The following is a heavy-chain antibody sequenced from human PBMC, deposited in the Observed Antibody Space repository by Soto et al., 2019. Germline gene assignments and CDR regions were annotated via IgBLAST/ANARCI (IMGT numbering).Heavy chain of an antibody. V-gene: IGHV5-51*01. CDR1: GYSFTSYW. D-gene: IGHD2-15*01. Sequence: GESLKISCQGSGYSFTSYWIGWVRQMPGKGLEWMGIIYPGDSDTRYSPSFQGQVTISADKYISTAYLQWSSLKASDTAMYYWASLPYPSRILYSYGMDVWGQGTTVTVSS. CDR3: ASLPYPSRILYSYGMDV. J-gene: IGHJ6*02. CDR2: IYPGDSDT.